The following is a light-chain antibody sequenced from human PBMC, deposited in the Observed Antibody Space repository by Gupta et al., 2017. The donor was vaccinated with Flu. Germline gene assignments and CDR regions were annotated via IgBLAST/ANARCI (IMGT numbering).Light chain of an antibody. V-gene: IGKV3-11*01. CDR1: QSVSSY. CDR3: QQRSNWPPFT. CDR2: DAS. J-gene: IGKJ3*01. Sequence: EIVLTQSPATLSLSPGERATLSCRASQSVSSYLVWYQQKPGQAPRLLIYDASNRATGIPARFSGSGSGTDVTLTSSSLVPEDFAVYYCQQRSNWPPFTFGPGTKVDIK.